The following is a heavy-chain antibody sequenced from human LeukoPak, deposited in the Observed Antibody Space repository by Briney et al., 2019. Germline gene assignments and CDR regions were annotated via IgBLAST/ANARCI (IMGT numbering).Heavy chain of an antibody. CDR3: ASLTYSGSYTSTNAFDI. V-gene: IGHV4-59*01. CDR2: IYYSGST. D-gene: IGHD1-26*01. J-gene: IGHJ3*02. Sequence: SETLSLTCTVSGGSISSYYWSWIRQPPGKGLEWIGYIYYSGSTNYNPSLKSRVTISVDTSKNQFSLKLSSVTAADTAVYYCASLTYSGSYTSTNAFDIWGQGTMVTVSS. CDR1: GGSISSYY.